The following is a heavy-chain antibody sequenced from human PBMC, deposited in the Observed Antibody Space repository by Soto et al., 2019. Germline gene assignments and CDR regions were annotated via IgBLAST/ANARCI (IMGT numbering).Heavy chain of an antibody. V-gene: IGHV4-39*01. CDR1: GGSISSSSYY. Sequence: SETLSLTCTVSGGSISSSSYYWGWIRQPPGKGLEWIGSIYYSGSTYYNPSLKSRVTISVDTSKNQFSLKLSSVTAADTAVYYCARGNSNWFDPWGQGTLVTVSS. D-gene: IGHD1-26*01. J-gene: IGHJ5*02. CDR3: ARGNSNWFDP. CDR2: IYYSGST.